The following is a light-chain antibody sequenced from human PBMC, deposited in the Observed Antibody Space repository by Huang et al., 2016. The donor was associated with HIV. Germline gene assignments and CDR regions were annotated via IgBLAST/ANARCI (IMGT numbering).Light chain of an antibody. Sequence: DIQMTQSPSSLSASVGDTVTITCRASQSIGNHLNWYQQKPGKAPRLLIYAASNLQSGVPSRFIGSGSGTDFTLTINSLLLEDFATYYYQQSPATFGQGTKLE. J-gene: IGKJ2*01. CDR2: AAS. CDR3: QQSPAT. CDR1: QSIGNH. V-gene: IGKV1-39*01.